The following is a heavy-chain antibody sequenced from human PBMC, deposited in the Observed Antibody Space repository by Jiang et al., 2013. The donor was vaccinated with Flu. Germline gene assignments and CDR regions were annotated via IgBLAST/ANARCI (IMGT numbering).Heavy chain of an antibody. V-gene: IGHV4-39*01. D-gene: IGHD3-10*01. J-gene: IGHJ5*02. CDR3: ARWPGSGRQGKFDP. Sequence: SSSSYVLGLDPPAPTEGAGVDWEYLLYGSTYYNPSLKSRVTISVDTSKNQFSLKLSSVTAADTAVYYCARWPGSGRQGKFDPWGQGTLVTVSS. CDR1: SSSSYV. CDR2: LLYGST.